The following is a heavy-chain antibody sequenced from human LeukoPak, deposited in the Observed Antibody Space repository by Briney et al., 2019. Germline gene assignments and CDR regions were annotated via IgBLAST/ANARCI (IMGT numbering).Heavy chain of an antibody. J-gene: IGHJ4*02. Sequence: GGSLRLSCAASGFTFDDYGMSWVRQAPGKGLEWVSGINWNGGSTGYADSVKGRFTISRVNAKNSLYLQMNSLRSEDTAVYYCVRDQVEYSTSSTLDYWSQGTLDTVSS. D-gene: IGHD6-6*01. CDR2: INWNGGST. CDR1: GFTFDDYG. CDR3: VRDQVEYSTSSTLDY. V-gene: IGHV3-20*04.